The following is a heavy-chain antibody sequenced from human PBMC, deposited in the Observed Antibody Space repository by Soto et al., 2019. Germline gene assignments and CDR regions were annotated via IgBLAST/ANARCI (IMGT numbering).Heavy chain of an antibody. Sequence: EVQLLESGGGLVQPGGSLRLSCAASGFTFSSYAMSWVRQAPGKGLEWVSAIRGSGGSTYYAESVKARFTISRDNSKNTLYQQMNGLIAEDTAVYYCSKGYCYYQNWCDPLGQGTLVAFSS. CDR1: GFTFSSYA. CDR3: SKGYCYYQNWCDP. D-gene: IGHD3-22*01. CDR2: IRGSGGST. V-gene: IGHV3-23*01. J-gene: IGHJ5*02.